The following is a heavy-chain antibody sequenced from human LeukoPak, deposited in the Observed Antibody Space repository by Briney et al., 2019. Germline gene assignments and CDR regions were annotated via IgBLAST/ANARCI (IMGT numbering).Heavy chain of an antibody. D-gene: IGHD2-15*01. Sequence: PSETLSLTCTVSGGSISSGSYYWSWIRQPAGKGLEWIGRIYTSGSTNYNPSLKSRVTISVDTSKNRFSLKLTSVTAADMAVYFCARIFRGYSGGGWYKSWFDPWGQGTLVTVSS. V-gene: IGHV4-61*02. CDR1: GGSISSGSYY. J-gene: IGHJ5*02. CDR3: ARIFRGYSGGGWYKSWFDP. CDR2: IYTSGST.